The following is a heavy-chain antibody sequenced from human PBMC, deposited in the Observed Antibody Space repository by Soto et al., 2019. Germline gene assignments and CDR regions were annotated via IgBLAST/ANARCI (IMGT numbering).Heavy chain of an antibody. J-gene: IGHJ4*02. CDR3: ARAFF. CDR2: INQDGSEK. Sequence: EVQLVESGGGLVQPGGSLRLSCAASGFIFGNSWMSWVRQAPGKGLEWVAYINQDGSEKNHVASVRGRFTISRDNAKNSLYLQMNRLRAEDTAVYYCARAFFWGQGTLVTVSS. V-gene: IGHV3-7*03. CDR1: GFIFGNSW. D-gene: IGHD3-3*01.